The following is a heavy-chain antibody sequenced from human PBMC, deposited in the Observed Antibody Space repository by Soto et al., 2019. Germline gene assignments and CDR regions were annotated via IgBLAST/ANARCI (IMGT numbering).Heavy chain of an antibody. CDR1: GYTFTSYD. Sequence: ASVKVSCKASGYTFTSYDINWVRQATGQGLEWMGWISAYNGNTNYAQNFQGRVTITRDTSASTAYLQMNSLRAEDTAVYYCARVYFKYDYWGQGTLVTVSS. J-gene: IGHJ4*02. CDR3: ARVYFKYDY. V-gene: IGHV1-18*01. CDR2: ISAYNGNT. D-gene: IGHD3-10*01.